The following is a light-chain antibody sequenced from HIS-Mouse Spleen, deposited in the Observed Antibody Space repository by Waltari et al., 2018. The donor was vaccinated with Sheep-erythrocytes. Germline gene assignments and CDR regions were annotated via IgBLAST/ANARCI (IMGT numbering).Light chain of an antibody. CDR3: AAWDDSLNGYV. V-gene: IGLV1-44*01. Sequence: QSVLTQPPSASGTPGQRVTISCSGSSSNIGSNTVNWYQQLPGTAPNPLIYSNNHRPSGVPDRFSGSKSGTSASLAISGLQSEDEADYYCAAWDDSLNGYVFGTGTKVTVL. J-gene: IGLJ1*01. CDR1: SSNIGSNT. CDR2: SNN.